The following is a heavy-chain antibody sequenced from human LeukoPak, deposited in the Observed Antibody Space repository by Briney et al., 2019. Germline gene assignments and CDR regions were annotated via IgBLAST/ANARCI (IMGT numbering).Heavy chain of an antibody. Sequence: GGSLRLSCTASGFTFSTFAIHWVRQAPGKGLEWVAFMRYDGSNKYYADSVKGRFTISRDNSKNTVYLQLNSLRAEDTAVYYCRLIPAAIGDYWGQGTLVTVSS. CDR1: GFTFSTFA. V-gene: IGHV3-30*02. CDR2: MRYDGSNK. CDR3: RLIPAAIGDY. D-gene: IGHD2-2*01. J-gene: IGHJ4*02.